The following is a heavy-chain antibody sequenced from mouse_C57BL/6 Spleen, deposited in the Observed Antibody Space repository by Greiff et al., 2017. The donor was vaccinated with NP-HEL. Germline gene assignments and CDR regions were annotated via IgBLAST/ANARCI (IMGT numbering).Heavy chain of an antibody. D-gene: IGHD1-1*01. CDR2: IDPETGGT. CDR3: TRFGYGSSYDY. V-gene: IGHV1-15*01. Sequence: QVQLQQSGAELVRPGASVTLSCKASGYTFTDYEMHWVKQTPVHGLEWIGAIDPETGGTAYNQKFKGKAILTADKSSSTAYMELRSLTSEDSAVYYCTRFGYGSSYDYWGQGTTLTVSS. J-gene: IGHJ2*01. CDR1: GYTFTDYE.